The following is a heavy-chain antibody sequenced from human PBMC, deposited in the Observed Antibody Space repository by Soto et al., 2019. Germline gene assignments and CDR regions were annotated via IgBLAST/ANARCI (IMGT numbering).Heavy chain of an antibody. J-gene: IGHJ4*02. D-gene: IGHD6-25*01. CDR3: GRGGRIVAAASVD. Sequence: GRSVRLSSAVSGLTLSNYWTNWVRQAPGKGLVWVSRINSDGSSTDYADSVKGRFTISRDNARNTLYLEMHSLRAEDTALYYCGRGGRIVAAASVDWGQGT. V-gene: IGHV3-74*01. CDR1: GLTLSNYW. CDR2: INSDGSST.